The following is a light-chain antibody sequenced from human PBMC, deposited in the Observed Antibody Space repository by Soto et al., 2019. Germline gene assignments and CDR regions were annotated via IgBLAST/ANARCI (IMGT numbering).Light chain of an antibody. CDR1: QGISSF. CDR2: AAS. CDR3: QQVESYPST. J-gene: IGKJ4*01. Sequence: IQLTRTPSSLSASVGYRVTITCRASQGISSFLAWYQQKPGKAPKLLIYAASSLQSGVPSRFSGSGFGTDFTLTITSLQPEDFATYYCQQVESYPSTFGGGTKVDIK. V-gene: IGKV1-9*01.